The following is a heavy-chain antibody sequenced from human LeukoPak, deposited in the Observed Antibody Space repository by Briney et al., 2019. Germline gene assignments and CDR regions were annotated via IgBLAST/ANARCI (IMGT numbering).Heavy chain of an antibody. CDR3: ARPSSGWSNNWFDP. Sequence: GGSLRLSCAASGFTFSSYAMSWVRQAPGKGLEWVSSISSSSSYIYYADSVKGRFTISRDNAKNSLYLQMNSLRAEDTAVYYCARPSSGWSNNWFDPWGQGTLVTVSS. CDR1: GFTFSSYA. D-gene: IGHD6-19*01. J-gene: IGHJ5*02. CDR2: ISSSSSYI. V-gene: IGHV3-21*01.